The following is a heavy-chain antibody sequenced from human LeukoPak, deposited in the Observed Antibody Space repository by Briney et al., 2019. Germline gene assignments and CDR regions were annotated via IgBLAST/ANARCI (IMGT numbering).Heavy chain of an antibody. D-gene: IGHD6-19*01. CDR3: ARVSSDSNGWYHFDY. CDR2: INSSGGT. Sequence: GGSLRLSCAASGFTVSSNYMGWVRQAPGKGLEWVSYINSSGGTNHADSVKGRFTISRDNSKNTLYLQMNSLRVEDTAVYYCARVSSDSNGWYHFDYWGQGTLVTVSS. V-gene: IGHV3-53*01. J-gene: IGHJ4*02. CDR1: GFTVSSNY.